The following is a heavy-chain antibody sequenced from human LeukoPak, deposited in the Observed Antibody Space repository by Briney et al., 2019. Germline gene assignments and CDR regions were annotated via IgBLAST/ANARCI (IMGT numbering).Heavy chain of an antibody. J-gene: IGHJ5*02. CDR1: GFIFRSHW. D-gene: IGHD4-11*01. V-gene: IGHV3-7*05. CDR3: ARRGTDYCTPSSCHPNWFAP. CDR2: IKEDGSEK. Sequence: GGSLRLSWVASGFIFRSHWRKWVRQAPGKGLEWVADIKEDGSEKYYEDSVKGRFIISRDNAENSLSLQMNSLRAEDTAVYFCARRGTDYCTPSSCHPNWFAPWGQGTQVTVSS.